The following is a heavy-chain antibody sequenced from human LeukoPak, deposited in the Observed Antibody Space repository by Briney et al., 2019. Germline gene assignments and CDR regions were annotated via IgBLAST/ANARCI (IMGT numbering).Heavy chain of an antibody. D-gene: IGHD5-24*01. Sequence: PGGSLRLSCAASGFIFSDYYMSWIRQAPGKGLEWVSFISSSGSTIYYADSVKGRFTISRDNAKNSLYLQMNSLRAEDTAVYYCAKDLGSLWLQFDLAFDIWGQGTMVTVSS. V-gene: IGHV3-11*01. CDR1: GFIFSDYY. J-gene: IGHJ3*02. CDR3: AKDLGSLWLQFDLAFDI. CDR2: ISSSGSTI.